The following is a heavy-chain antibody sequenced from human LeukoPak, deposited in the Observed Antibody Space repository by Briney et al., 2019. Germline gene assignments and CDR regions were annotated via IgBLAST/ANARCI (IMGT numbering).Heavy chain of an antibody. CDR1: GFSVSTTH. CDR3: EGDLFRGDYYDSSGFPNHLDY. CDR2: IHRDGST. D-gene: IGHD3-22*01. Sequence: GGSLRLSCAASGFSVSTTHMTWVRQAPGKGLECVSVIHRDGSTHYGDSVKGRFIVSRDNFKNTIYLQMSSLRAEDTAVYYCEGDLFRGDYYDSSGFPNHLDYWGQGTQVTVSS. V-gene: IGHV3-66*01. J-gene: IGHJ4*02.